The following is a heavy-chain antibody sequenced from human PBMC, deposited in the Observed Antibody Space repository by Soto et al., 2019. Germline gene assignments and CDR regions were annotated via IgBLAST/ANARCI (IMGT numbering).Heavy chain of an antibody. Sequence: GGSLRLSCAASGFTFSSYSMNWVRQAPGKGLEWVSYISSSSSTIYYADSVKGRFTISRDNAKNSLYLQMNSLRAEDTAVYYCARYCSSTSCYARAEYFQHWGQGT. V-gene: IGHV3-48*01. J-gene: IGHJ1*01. CDR3: ARYCSSTSCYARAEYFQH. CDR2: ISSSSSTI. D-gene: IGHD2-2*01. CDR1: GFTFSSYS.